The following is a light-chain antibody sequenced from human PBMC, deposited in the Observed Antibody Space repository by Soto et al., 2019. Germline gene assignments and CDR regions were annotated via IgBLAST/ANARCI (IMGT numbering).Light chain of an antibody. CDR3: QQTFSTPRT. Sequence: DTQVTQSPAYLSASGGDRVPITCRASQNVRSYLNWYQQKPGKAPDLLIYETSTLHSGVPSRFSRDGYGTDFTLSISSLHPEDFATYYCQQTFSTPRTFGQGTKVDIK. CDR2: ETS. V-gene: IGKV1-39*01. CDR1: QNVRSY. J-gene: IGKJ1*01.